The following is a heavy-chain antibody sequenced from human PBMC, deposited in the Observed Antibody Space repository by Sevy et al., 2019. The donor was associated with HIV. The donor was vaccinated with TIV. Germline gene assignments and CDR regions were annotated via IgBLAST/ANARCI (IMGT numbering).Heavy chain of an antibody. J-gene: IGHJ6*02. Sequence: GGSLRLSCSTSRVSFTNPAMSWLRQAPGKGLEWVASISGSGGTKYYAGSVRGRFSISRDDSEDTVYLQMSSLRAEDTAVYYCAKNENFWSGYLAMDVWGQGTTVTVSS. CDR1: RVSFTNPA. V-gene: IGHV3-23*01. CDR2: ISGSGGTK. D-gene: IGHD3-3*01. CDR3: AKNENFWSGYLAMDV.